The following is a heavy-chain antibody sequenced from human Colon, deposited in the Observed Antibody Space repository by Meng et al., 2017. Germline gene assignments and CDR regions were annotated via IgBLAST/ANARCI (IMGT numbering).Heavy chain of an antibody. Sequence: GGSLRLSCEASGFTFKNTWFSWVRQAPGKGLEWVGRIKSTTDGGTTDYAAPVKGRFTISREESKNTVYLQMNSLKSEDTAVYYCTTDDNSGYDLGDWFDPWGHGTLVTVSS. CDR2: IKSTTDGGTT. CDR3: TTDDNSGYDLGDWFDP. V-gene: IGHV3-15*01. CDR1: GFTFKNTW. D-gene: IGHD3-22*01. J-gene: IGHJ5*02.